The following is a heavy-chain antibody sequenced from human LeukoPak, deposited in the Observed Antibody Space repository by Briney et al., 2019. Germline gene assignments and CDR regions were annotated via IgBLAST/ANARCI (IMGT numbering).Heavy chain of an antibody. CDR2: ISWNSGSI. Sequence: GRSLRLSCAASGFTFDDYAMHWVRQAPGKGLEWVSGISWNSGSIGYADSVKGRFTISRDNAKNSLYLQMNSLRAEDTALYYCAKGTYSGSWSLFDYWGQGTLVTVSS. J-gene: IGHJ4*02. D-gene: IGHD6-13*01. V-gene: IGHV3-9*01. CDR3: AKGTYSGSWSLFDY. CDR1: GFTFDDYA.